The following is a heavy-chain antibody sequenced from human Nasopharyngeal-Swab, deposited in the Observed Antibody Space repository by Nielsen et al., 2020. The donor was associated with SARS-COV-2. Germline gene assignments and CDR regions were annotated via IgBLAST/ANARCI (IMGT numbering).Heavy chain of an antibody. D-gene: IGHD3-22*01. CDR3: AAKLASYYYDSSGYPPPGAFDI. J-gene: IGHJ3*02. CDR1: GFTFSSYA. CDR2: ISSNGGST. V-gene: IGHV3-64*04. Sequence: GESLKISCSASGFTFSSYAMHWVRQAPGKGLEYVSAISSNGGSTYYADSVKGRFTISRDNSKNTLYLQMNSLRAEDTAVYYCAAKLASYYYDSSGYPPPGAFDIWGQGTMVTVSS.